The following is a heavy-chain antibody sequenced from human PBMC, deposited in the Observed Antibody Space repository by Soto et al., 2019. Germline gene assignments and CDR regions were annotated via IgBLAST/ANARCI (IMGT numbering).Heavy chain of an antibody. V-gene: IGHV4-34*01. J-gene: IGHJ4*02. D-gene: IGHD6-6*01. CDR1: GGSLSGYY. CDR2: INHSGST. CDR3: ARGRGIAARTLLDY. Sequence: SETLSLTFAVYGGSLSGYYWSWIRQPPGKGLEWIGEINHSGSTNYNPSLKSRVTISVDTSKNQFSLKLSSVTAEDTAVYYCARGRGIAARTLLDYWGQGTLVPVSS.